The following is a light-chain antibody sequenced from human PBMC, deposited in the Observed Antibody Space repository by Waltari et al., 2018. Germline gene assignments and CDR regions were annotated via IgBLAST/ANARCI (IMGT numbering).Light chain of an antibody. Sequence: DVVMTQSPLSLPVTLGQPASISCTSSQSLVHRDGKTYLNCFHQGPGQSPRRLIYKVSNRDSWVPDRFSRSGSGTDFTLTISRVEAEDVGIYYCMQATHWPLTFGQGTRVEIK. J-gene: IGKJ1*01. CDR2: KVS. CDR3: MQATHWPLT. CDR1: QSLVHRDGKTY. V-gene: IGKV2-30*02.